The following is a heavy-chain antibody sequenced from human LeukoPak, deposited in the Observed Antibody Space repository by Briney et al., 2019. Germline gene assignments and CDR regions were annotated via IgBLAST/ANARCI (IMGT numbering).Heavy chain of an antibody. CDR2: IWYDGSSK. J-gene: IGHJ4*02. CDR3: ARSQSFSLIDY. V-gene: IGHV3-33*01. Sequence: GGSLRLSCAASGFSFSAYGVHWVRQAPGKGLEWVAVIWYDGSSKDYADSVKGRFTLSRDNSKNTLYLQMNSLTVEDTAVYYCARSQSFSLIDYWGQGTLVTVSS. CDR1: GFSFSAYG.